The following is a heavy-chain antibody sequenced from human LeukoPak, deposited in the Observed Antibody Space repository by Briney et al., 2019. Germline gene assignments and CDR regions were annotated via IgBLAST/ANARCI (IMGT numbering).Heavy chain of an antibody. J-gene: IGHJ4*02. Sequence: GGSLRLSCAASGFTFSRYTMSWVRQAPGKGLEWVSSISGSSSYIYYADSVKGRFTISRDNPKSSLYLQMNSLRAEDTAVYYCASVISGTWYGDYWGQGTLVTVSS. CDR1: GFTFSRYT. CDR3: ASVISGTWYGDY. CDR2: ISGSSSYI. V-gene: IGHV3-21*01. D-gene: IGHD6-13*01.